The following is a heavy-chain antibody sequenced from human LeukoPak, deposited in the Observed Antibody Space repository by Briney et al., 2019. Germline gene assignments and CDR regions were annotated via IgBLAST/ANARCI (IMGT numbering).Heavy chain of an antibody. V-gene: IGHV4-39*07. CDR3: AREAGGSSTFDY. CDR1: GGSISSSSYY. CDR2: IYYSGST. D-gene: IGHD1-26*01. Sequence: PSETLSLTCTVSGGSISSSSYYWGWTRQPPGKGLEWIGSIYYSGSTYYNPSLKGRVTISVDTSKKQFSLKLSSVTAADTAVYYCAREAGGSSTFDYWGQGTLVTVSS. J-gene: IGHJ4*02.